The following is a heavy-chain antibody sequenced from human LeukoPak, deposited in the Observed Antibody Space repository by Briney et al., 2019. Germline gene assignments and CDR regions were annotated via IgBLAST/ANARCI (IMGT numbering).Heavy chain of an antibody. D-gene: IGHD2-21*02. Sequence: PGGPLRLSCAASGFTFTTYWMHWVRQAPGQGLVWVSRINSDGSSTSYADSVKGRFSISRDNARNTLYLQMNSLRAEDTAVYFCARLRCDVGDCYSAGQNFWGQGTLVTVSS. J-gene: IGHJ4*02. V-gene: IGHV3-74*01. CDR3: ARLRCDVGDCYSAGQNF. CDR2: INSDGSST. CDR1: GFTFTTYW.